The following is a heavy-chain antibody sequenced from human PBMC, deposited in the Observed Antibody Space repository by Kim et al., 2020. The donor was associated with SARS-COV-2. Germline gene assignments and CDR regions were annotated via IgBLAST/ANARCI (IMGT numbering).Heavy chain of an antibody. D-gene: IGHD5-12*01. CDR3: ARDIAGGYDDRMDV. Sequence: AGSVKGRFTISRDNSKNTLYLQMNSLRAEDTAVYYWARDIAGGYDDRMDVWGQGTTVTVSS. J-gene: IGHJ6*02. V-gene: IGHV3-30*01.